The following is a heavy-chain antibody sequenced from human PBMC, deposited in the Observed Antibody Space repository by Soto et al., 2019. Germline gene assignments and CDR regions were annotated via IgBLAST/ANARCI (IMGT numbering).Heavy chain of an antibody. J-gene: IGHJ4*02. CDR2: INHSGST. Sequence: QVQLQQWGAGLLKPSETLSLTCAVYGGSFSGYYWSWIRQPPGKGLEWIGEINHSGSTNYNPSLKSRVTISVDTSKNQFSLMLSSVTAADTAVYYCASIGAAAGRDYWGQGTLVTVSS. V-gene: IGHV4-34*01. D-gene: IGHD6-13*01. CDR1: GGSFSGYY. CDR3: ASIGAAAGRDY.